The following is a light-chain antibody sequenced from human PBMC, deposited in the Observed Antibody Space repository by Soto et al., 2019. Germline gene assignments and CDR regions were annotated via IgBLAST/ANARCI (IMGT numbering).Light chain of an antibody. CDR1: SSNIGSNT. Sequence: QSVLTQPPSASGTPGQRVTISCSGSSSNIGSNTVNWYQQLPGTAPKLLIYSNNQRPSGVPDRFSGSKSGTSASLAISGLQSEDEADYYCAAWDDSLNGSRQVFGTGTKLTVL. J-gene: IGLJ1*01. CDR3: AAWDDSLNGSRQV. V-gene: IGLV1-44*01. CDR2: SNN.